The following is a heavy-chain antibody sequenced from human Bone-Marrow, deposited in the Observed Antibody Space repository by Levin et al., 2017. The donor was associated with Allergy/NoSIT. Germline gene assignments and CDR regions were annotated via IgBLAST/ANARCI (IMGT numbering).Heavy chain of an antibody. D-gene: IGHD3-10*01. V-gene: IGHV3-74*01. CDR1: GFTFSNYW. CDR2: INSDVSRT. J-gene: IGHJ6*02. Sequence: GGSLRLSCTASGFTFSNYWMHWVRQAPGKGLVWVSRINSDVSRTNYADSVKGRFTISRDNAKNTLYLQMDSLRAEDTAVYYCARDSDFQSSVSYFYSYYYGMDVWGQGTTVTVTS. CDR3: ARDSDFQSSVSYFYSYYYGMDV.